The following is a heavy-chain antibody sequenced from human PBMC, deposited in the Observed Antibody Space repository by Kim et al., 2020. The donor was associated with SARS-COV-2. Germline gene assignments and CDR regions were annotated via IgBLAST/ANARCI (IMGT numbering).Heavy chain of an antibody. J-gene: IGHJ4*02. D-gene: IGHD6-13*01. CDR2: IKSDGSEK. CDR3: ATYSSSRPV. Sequence: GGSLRLSCAASGFTFSGYWMSWVRQAPGKRLEWVANIKSDGSEKYYVDSMKGRFTISRDNAKNSLYLQMNSLRAEDTAVYYCATYSSSRPVWGQGTLVT. V-gene: IGHV3-7*01. CDR1: GFTFSGYW.